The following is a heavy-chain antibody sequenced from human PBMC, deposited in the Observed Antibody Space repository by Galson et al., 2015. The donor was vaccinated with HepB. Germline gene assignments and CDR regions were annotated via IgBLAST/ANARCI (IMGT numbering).Heavy chain of an antibody. Sequence: SCKASGYTFIDHYIHWVRQAPGQGLEWMGWINPDSGDTNYTQKFQGRVTMTRDTSIRAAYMELNRLTSDDTALYYCAKEQYGMGVWAQGTTVIVSS. CDR1: GYTFIDHY. J-gene: IGHJ6*02. CDR3: AKEQYGMGV. V-gene: IGHV1-2*02. CDR2: INPDSGDT.